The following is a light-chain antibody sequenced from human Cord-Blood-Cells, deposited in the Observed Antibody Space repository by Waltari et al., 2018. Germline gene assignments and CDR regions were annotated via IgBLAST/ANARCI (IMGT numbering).Light chain of an antibody. CDR2: GAS. J-gene: IGKJ3*01. CDR1: QSVSSSY. Sequence: EIVLTQSPGTLSFSPGERATLSCRASQSVSSSYLACYQQKPGQAPRLLIYGASSRATGIPDRFSGSGSGTDFTLTISRLEPEDFAVYYCQQYGSSPFTFGPGTKVDIK. CDR3: QQYGSSPFT. V-gene: IGKV3-20*01.